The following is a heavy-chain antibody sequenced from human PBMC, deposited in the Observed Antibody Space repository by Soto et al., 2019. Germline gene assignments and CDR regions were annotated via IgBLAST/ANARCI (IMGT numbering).Heavy chain of an antibody. CDR1: GFTFDDYV. CDR2: ISWNSGII. J-gene: IGHJ3*02. Sequence: GGSLRLSCAASGFTFDDYVMHWVRQAPGKGLEWVSGISWNSGIIDYADSVKGRFTISRDNAKNSLYLQMNSLRAEDTAMYYCARTSTYYYDSGGYYSPKNSYAFDIWGQGTMVTVSS. D-gene: IGHD3-22*01. V-gene: IGHV3-9*01. CDR3: ARTSTYYYDSGGYYSPKNSYAFDI.